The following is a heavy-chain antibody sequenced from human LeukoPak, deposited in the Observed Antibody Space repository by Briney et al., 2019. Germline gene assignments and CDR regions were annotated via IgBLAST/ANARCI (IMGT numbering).Heavy chain of an antibody. J-gene: IGHJ3*02. CDR3: ATTRGLIRFLEWLSSGAFDI. V-gene: IGHV3-23*01. CDR1: GFTFSNYA. D-gene: IGHD3-3*01. CDR2: ISGSGGST. Sequence: PGGSLRLSCAASGFTFSNYAMSWVRQAPGKGLEWVSAISGSGGSTYYADSVEGRFTISRDNSKNTLHLQMNSLRAADTAVYYCATTRGLIRFLEWLSSGAFDIWGQGTMVTVSS.